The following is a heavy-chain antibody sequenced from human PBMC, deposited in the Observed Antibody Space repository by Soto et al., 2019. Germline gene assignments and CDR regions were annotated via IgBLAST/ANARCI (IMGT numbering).Heavy chain of an antibody. CDR1: GFTFSSYA. CDR2: ISGSGGST. J-gene: IGHJ6*02. D-gene: IGHD1-26*01. CDR3: AKSDSGSYLFSGMDV. V-gene: IGHV3-23*01. Sequence: GGSLRLSCAASGFTFSSYAMSWVRQAPGKGLEWVSAISGSGGSTYYADSVKGRFTISRDNSKNTLYLQMNSLRAEDTAVYYCAKSDSGSYLFSGMDVWGQGTTVTVSS.